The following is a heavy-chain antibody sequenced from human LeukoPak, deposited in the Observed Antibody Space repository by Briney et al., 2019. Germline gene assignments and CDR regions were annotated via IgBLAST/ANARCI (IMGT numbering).Heavy chain of an antibody. CDR2: ISSSGSTI. CDR1: GFTFSSYE. Sequence: GGSLRLSCAASGFTFSSYEMNWVRQAPGKGLEWVSYISSSGSTIYYADSVKGRFTISRDNSKNSLYLQLTSLRAEDTALYYCARDRGRNSFDYWGQGTLVSVSS. V-gene: IGHV3-48*03. CDR3: ARDRGRNSFDY. D-gene: IGHD1-14*01. J-gene: IGHJ4*02.